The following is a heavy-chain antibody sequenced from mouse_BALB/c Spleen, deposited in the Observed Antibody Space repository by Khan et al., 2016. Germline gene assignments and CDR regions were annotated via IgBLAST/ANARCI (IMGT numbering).Heavy chain of an antibody. V-gene: IGHV2-5-1*01. CDR3: AKNYYYGSSYFDY. Sequence: QVQLQESGPSLVQPSQSLSITCTVSGFSLTSYGVHWVRQSPGQGLEWLGVIWRGGSTDYNAAFMSRLSITKDNSESQVFFKMNSLQADDTGIYYCAKNYYYGSSYFDYWGQGTTLTVSS. CDR1: GFSLTSYG. J-gene: IGHJ2*01. D-gene: IGHD1-1*01. CDR2: IWRGGST.